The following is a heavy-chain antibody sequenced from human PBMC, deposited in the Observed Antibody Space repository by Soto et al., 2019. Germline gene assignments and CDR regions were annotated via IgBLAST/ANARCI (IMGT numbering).Heavy chain of an antibody. V-gene: IGHV3-23*01. Sequence: DVQLLESGGGLVQPGGSLRLSCAASGFTFRSYAMSWVRQAPGKGLEWVSAISGSGGSTYYADSVKGRFTISRDNSKNTLYLEMNSLRTEDTAVYYCAKFRHSSGWVNWFVPWGQGTLVSVSS. CDR1: GFTFRSYA. J-gene: IGHJ5*02. CDR2: ISGSGGST. CDR3: AKFRHSSGWVNWFVP. D-gene: IGHD6-19*01.